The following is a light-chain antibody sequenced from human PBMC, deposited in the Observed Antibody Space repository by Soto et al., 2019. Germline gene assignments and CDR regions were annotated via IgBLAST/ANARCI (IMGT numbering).Light chain of an antibody. J-gene: IGKJ5*01. V-gene: IGKV3-11*01. CDR3: QQLHGYPIT. CDR1: QTITTY. Sequence: EIVLTQSPATLSLSPGERATLSCRASQTITTYLAWYQQKPGQPPRLLIYGASTRATGIPARFSGSGSGTEFTLTISSLQPGDFATYYCQQLHGYPITFGQGTRLEIK. CDR2: GAS.